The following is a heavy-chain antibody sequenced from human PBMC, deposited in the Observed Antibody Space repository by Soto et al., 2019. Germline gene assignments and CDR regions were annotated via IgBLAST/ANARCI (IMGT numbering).Heavy chain of an antibody. D-gene: IGHD3-9*01. CDR3: AKVSILTESCHYYAMDV. CDR2: IGGLSGVT. Sequence: EVQLLESGGGSVQPGGALRLSCVASGFTFSTYAMSCVRHAPGKGLECVSGIGGLSGVTDYADSVKGRLTISRDNSKTTLYLQMNSLRAEDTAVYFCAKVSILTESCHYYAMDVWGQGTTVTVSS. CDR1: GFTFSTYA. V-gene: IGHV3-23*01. J-gene: IGHJ6*02.